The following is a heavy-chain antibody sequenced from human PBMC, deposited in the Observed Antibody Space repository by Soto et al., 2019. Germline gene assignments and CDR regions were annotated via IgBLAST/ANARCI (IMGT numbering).Heavy chain of an antibody. CDR2: VHISGHS. J-gene: IGHJ5*01. CDR3: ARVRQGCSANNCYFDP. Sequence: SETLSLTCTLSGGSVRAPDWWNWVRQSPDKGLEWIAEVHISGHSNYNPSLRSRVSVSIDSSKNQFYLNLNSVTAADTAIYYCARVRQGCSANNCYFDPWGKGTQVTVSS. CDR1: GGSVRAPDW. V-gene: IGHV4-4*02. D-gene: IGHD1-1*01.